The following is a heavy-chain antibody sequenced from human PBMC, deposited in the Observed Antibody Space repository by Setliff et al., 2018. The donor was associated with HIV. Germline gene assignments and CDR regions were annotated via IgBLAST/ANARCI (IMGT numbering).Heavy chain of an antibody. CDR3: ASGSGYCNKGDCYVGVHRTPDKYYFDS. Sequence: SVKVSCKASGDTFSNYAITWVRQAPGQGLEWMGGINPLFGTTNYAHNFQGRHTITTDQIMRTAYMELTSLRLEDTAVYYRASGSGYCNKGDCYVGVHRTPDKYYFDSWGQGTLVTVSS. CDR2: INPLFGTT. CDR1: GDTFSNYA. V-gene: IGHV1-69*05. D-gene: IGHD2-8*01. J-gene: IGHJ4*02.